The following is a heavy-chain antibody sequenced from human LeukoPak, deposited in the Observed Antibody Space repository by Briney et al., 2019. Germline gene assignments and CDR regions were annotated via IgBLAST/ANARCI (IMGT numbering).Heavy chain of an antibody. Sequence: GGSLRLSCAASGFTFSSYWMSWVRQAPGKGLEWVANIKQDGSEKYYVDSVKGRFTISRDNAKNSLYLQMNSLRSDDTAVYYCARDWPIVVVPAATDFDYWGQGTLVTVSS. CDR1: GFTFSSYW. CDR2: IKQDGSEK. J-gene: IGHJ4*02. CDR3: ARDWPIVVVPAATDFDY. V-gene: IGHV3-7*03. D-gene: IGHD2-2*01.